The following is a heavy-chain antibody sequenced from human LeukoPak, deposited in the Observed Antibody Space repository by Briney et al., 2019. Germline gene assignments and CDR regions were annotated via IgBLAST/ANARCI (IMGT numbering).Heavy chain of an antibody. CDR1: GFTFSSYW. D-gene: IGHD2-15*01. J-gene: IGHJ3*02. V-gene: IGHV3-74*01. Sequence: GGSLRLSCAASGFTFSSYWMHWVRQAPGKGLVWVSRINSDGSGTSYADSVKGRFTISRDNAKNTLYLQMNSLRAEDTAVYYCARLKLPSDAFDIWGQGTMVTVSS. CDR3: ARLKLPSDAFDI. CDR2: INSDGSGT.